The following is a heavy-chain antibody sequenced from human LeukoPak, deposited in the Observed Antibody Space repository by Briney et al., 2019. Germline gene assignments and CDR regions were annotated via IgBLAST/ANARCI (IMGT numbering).Heavy chain of an antibody. CDR1: GGSISSYY. Sequence: PSETLSLTCTVSGGSISSYYWNWIRQPPGKGLEWIGYIYYSGSTNYNPSLKSRVTISVDTSKNQFSLKLSSVTAADTAVYYCASTMRAGTGIYYYYYMDVWGKGTTVTVSS. CDR2: IYYSGST. V-gene: IGHV4-59*01. J-gene: IGHJ6*03. CDR3: ASTMRAGTGIYYYYYMDV. D-gene: IGHD6-13*01.